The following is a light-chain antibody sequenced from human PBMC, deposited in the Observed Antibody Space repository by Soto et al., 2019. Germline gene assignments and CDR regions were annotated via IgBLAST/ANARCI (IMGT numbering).Light chain of an antibody. CDR1: QSVGNSH. CDR2: GAS. Sequence: ETFLTQVPGSLYFVARKRATLSWRASQSVGNSHVAWYQQRRGLPPRLLIYGASNRATGIPDRFSGSGSGADFTLTISRLEPEDFAVYFCQQYGNSPPGTFGQGTRLEIK. CDR3: QQYGNSPPGT. J-gene: IGKJ5*01. V-gene: IGKV3-20*01.